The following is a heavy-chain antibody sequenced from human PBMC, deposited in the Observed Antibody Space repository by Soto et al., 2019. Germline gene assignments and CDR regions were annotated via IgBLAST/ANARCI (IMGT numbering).Heavy chain of an antibody. CDR1: GGSISSGGYY. CDR2: IYYSGST. J-gene: IGHJ6*03. V-gene: IGHV4-31*03. CDR3: ARGRWYYDFWSGPSYMDV. Sequence: QVQLQESGPGLVKPSQTLSLTCTVSGGSISSGGYYWSWIHQHPGKGLEWIGYIYYSGSTYYNPSLKSRVTISVHTSKNQLSLKLSSVTAADTALYYCARGRWYYDFWSGPSYMDVWGKGTTVTVSS. D-gene: IGHD3-3*01.